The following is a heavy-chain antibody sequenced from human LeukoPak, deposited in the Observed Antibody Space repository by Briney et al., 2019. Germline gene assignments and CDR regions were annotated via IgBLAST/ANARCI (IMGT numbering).Heavy chain of an antibody. J-gene: IGHJ4*02. CDR3: ARDSSSWYFGYFDY. CDR2: ISSSSSYI. D-gene: IGHD6-13*01. Sequence: GGSLRLSCAASGFTFSSYSMNWVRQAPGKGLESVSSISSSSSYIYYADSVKGRFTISRDNSKNTLYLQMNSLRAEDTAVYYCARDSSSWYFGYFDYWGQGTLVTVSS. V-gene: IGHV3-21*01. CDR1: GFTFSSYS.